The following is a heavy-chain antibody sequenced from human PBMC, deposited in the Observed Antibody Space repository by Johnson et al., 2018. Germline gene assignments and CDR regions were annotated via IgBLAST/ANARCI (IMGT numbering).Heavy chain of an antibody. Sequence: VQLVQSGAEVKKPGASLKISCKASGYTFTTHWIAWVRQMPGKGLEWMGIIYPDDSDTRYSPSFQGKVTFSADKAISTPYLQWSSLKASDTAMYYCASLPGVESSAYYRGVDYRGQGTLVTVSS. J-gene: IGHJ4*02. CDR1: GYTFTTHW. CDR3: ASLPGVESSAYYRGVDY. D-gene: IGHD3-22*01. V-gene: IGHV5-51*01. CDR2: IYPDDSDT.